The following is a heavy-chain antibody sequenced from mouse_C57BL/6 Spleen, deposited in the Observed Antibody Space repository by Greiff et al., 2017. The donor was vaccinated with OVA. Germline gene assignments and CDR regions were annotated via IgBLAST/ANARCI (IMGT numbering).Heavy chain of an antibody. V-gene: IGHV1-50*01. J-gene: IGHJ1*03. CDR3: ARGGGTGTYFDV. D-gene: IGHD4-1*01. CDR1: GYTFTSYW. CDR2: IDPSDSYT. Sequence: QVQLQQPGAELVKPGASVKLSCKASGYTFTSYWMQWVKQRPGQGLEWIGEIDPSDSYTNYNQKFKGKATLTVDTSSSTANMQLSSLTSEDSAVYYCARGGGTGTYFDVWGTGTTVTVSS.